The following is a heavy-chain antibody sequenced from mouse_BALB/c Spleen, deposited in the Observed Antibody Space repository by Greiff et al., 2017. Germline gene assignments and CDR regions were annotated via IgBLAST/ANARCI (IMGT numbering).Heavy chain of an antibody. Sequence: EVMLVESGGGLVKPGGSLKLSCAASGFTFSDYYMYWVRQTPEKRLEWVATISDGGSYTYYPDSVKGRFTISRDNAKNNLYLQMSSLKSEDTAMYYCARALITTALFDYWGQGTTLTVSS. CDR3: ARALITTALFDY. V-gene: IGHV5-4*02. J-gene: IGHJ2*01. CDR1: GFTFSDYY. D-gene: IGHD1-2*01. CDR2: ISDGGSYT.